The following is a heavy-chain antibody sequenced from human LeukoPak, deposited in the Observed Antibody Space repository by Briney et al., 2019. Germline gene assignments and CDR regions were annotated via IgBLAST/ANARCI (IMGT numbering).Heavy chain of an antibody. Sequence: GGSLRLSCAASGFSFSNYAMSWVRQAPGKGLEWVSTISYSDGSTFYPDSVRGRFTISRDNSRNTVHLQMFSLTAEDTAVYYCAKVPYGSGSYSTLDYWGQGTLVTVSS. CDR2: ISYSDGST. J-gene: IGHJ4*02. CDR1: GFSFSNYA. D-gene: IGHD3-10*01. CDR3: AKVPYGSGSYSTLDY. V-gene: IGHV3-23*01.